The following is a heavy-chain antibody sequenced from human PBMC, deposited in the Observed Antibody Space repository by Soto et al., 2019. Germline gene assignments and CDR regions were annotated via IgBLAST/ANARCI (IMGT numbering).Heavy chain of an antibody. CDR1: GYSISSGYY. D-gene: IGHD5-18*01. CDR2: INHSGST. Sequence: SETLSLTCAVFGYSISSGYYWRWIRQPPGKGLEWMGEINHSGSTNYNPSLKSRVTISVDTSKNQFSLKLSSVTAADTAVYYCARVSQGLRYSYGRGAFDYWGQGTLVTVSS. CDR3: ARVSQGLRYSYGRGAFDY. V-gene: IGHV4-34*01. J-gene: IGHJ4*02.